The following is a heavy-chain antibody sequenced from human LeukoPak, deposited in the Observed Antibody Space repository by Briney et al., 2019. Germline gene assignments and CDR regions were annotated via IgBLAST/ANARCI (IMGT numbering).Heavy chain of an antibody. J-gene: IGHJ6*02. CDR2: IRYDGSNK. CDR1: GFTFSSYG. Sequence: PGGSLRLSCAASGFTFSSYGMHWVRQAPGKGLEWVAFIRYDGSNKYYADSVKGRFTISRDNSKNTLYLQMNSLRAEDTAVYCCAKAGREVRRVIKLYYYGMDVWGQGTTVTVSS. CDR3: AKAGREVRRVIKLYYYGMDV. V-gene: IGHV3-30*02. D-gene: IGHD3-10*01.